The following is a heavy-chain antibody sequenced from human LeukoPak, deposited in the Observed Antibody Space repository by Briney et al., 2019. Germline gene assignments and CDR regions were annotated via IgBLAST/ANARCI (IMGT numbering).Heavy chain of an antibody. CDR2: IRQDGGEN. D-gene: IGHD3-10*01. Sequence: GGSLRLSCAASGFTFSSYWMGWVRQAPGKGLEWVANIRQDGGENHYVDSVKGRFTTSRDNGRNSLYLQMNSLRVEDTAVYYCTKWSSSGSYYTEWGQGTLVTVSS. J-gene: IGHJ4*02. CDR3: TKWSSSGSYYTE. CDR1: GFTFSSYW. V-gene: IGHV3-7*01.